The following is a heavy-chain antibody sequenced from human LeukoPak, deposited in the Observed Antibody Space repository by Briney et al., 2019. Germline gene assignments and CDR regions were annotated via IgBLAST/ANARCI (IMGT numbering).Heavy chain of an antibody. CDR2: IYYSGST. Sequence: SETLSLTCTVSGGSISSYYWSWIRQPPGKGLEWIGYIYYSGSTNYNPSLKSRVTISVDTSKNQFSLKLSSVTAADTAVYYCAISTVTRGYWYFDLWGRGTLVTVTS. V-gene: IGHV4-59*01. CDR3: AISTVTRGYWYFDL. CDR1: GGSISSYY. D-gene: IGHD4-17*01. J-gene: IGHJ2*01.